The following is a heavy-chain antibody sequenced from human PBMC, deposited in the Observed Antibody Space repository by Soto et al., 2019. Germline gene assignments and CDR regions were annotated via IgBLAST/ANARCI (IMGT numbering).Heavy chain of an antibody. D-gene: IGHD5-12*01. V-gene: IGHV1-69*08. CDR3: ARDSPIGSTFSGHDDIDS. CDR1: GSTFSNHI. CDR2: IIPILDIT. J-gene: IGHJ4*02. Sequence: QVQLVQSGAEVKKPGSSVKVSCKASGSTFSNHIITWVRQAPGQGLEGMGRIIPILDITNYAQKFQGRVTITADKSTTTAYMEVSSLSSEDTAVYYCARDSPIGSTFSGHDDIDSWGQGTLVTVSS.